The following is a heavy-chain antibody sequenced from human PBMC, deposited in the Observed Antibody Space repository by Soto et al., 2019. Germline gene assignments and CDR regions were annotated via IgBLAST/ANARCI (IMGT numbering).Heavy chain of an antibody. V-gene: IGHV4-34*01. J-gene: IGHJ3*02. D-gene: IGHD6-13*01. CDR2: INHSGST. Sequence: PSETLSITCAVYGGSFSGDYWSWIRQPPGKGLEWIGEINHSGSTNYNPSLKSRVTISVDTSKNQFSLKLSSVTAADTAVYYCARKSGSSAGTLRAFDICGQGTMVPVSS. CDR3: ARKSGSSAGTLRAFDI. CDR1: GGSFSGDY.